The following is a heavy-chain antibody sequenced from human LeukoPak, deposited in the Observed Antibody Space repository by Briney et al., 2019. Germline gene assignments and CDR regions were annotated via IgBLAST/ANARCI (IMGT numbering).Heavy chain of an antibody. V-gene: IGHV4-59*08. J-gene: IGHJ4*02. CDR2: IYYTGST. Sequence: SETLSLTCTVSGGSINNYYWSWVRQPPGAGLEWLAYIYYTGSTNYNPSLKTRLTISVDTSKNQFSLRLNSVTAADTAVYYCARFSQYYDSPTHYLDYWGQGIPVTVSS. D-gene: IGHD2/OR15-2a*01. CDR1: GGSINNYY. CDR3: ARFSQYYDSPTHYLDY.